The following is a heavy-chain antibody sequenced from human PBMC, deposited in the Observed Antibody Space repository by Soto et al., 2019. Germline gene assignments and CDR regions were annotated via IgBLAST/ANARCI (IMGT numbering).Heavy chain of an antibody. CDR2: VTPDGSLY. CDR3: VKGRADTWSFDY. CDR1: GFTFSSCA. D-gene: IGHD2-8*02. Sequence: QVHLVESGGGVVQPGRSLRLASVASGFTFSSCAMHWVRQVPGKGLESLAVVTPDGSLYPHADSVKGRFSIPRDNSRKTLYRQMTSTRPEDTAAYYCVKGRADTWSFDYWGQGTLVTVSS. V-gene: IGHV3-30*18. J-gene: IGHJ4*02.